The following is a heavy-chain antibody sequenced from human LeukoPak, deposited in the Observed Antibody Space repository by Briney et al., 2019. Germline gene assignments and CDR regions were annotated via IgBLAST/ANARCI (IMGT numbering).Heavy chain of an antibody. J-gene: IGHJ6*03. D-gene: IGHD5-12*01. V-gene: IGHV3-11*04. Sequence: GGSLRLSCAASGFTFSDYYMSWIRQPPGKGLEWVSYISSSGSTIAYADSVKGRFTISRDNAKNSLYLQMNSLRAEDTAVYYCARDTGYDLLRGGFYYMDVWGKGTTVTVSS. CDR3: ARDTGYDLLRGGFYYMDV. CDR2: ISSSGSTI. CDR1: GFTFSDYY.